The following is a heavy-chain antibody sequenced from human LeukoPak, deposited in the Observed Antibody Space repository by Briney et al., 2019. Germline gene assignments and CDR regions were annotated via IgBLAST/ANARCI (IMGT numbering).Heavy chain of an antibody. D-gene: IGHD2-8*01. V-gene: IGHV3-23*01. CDR3: AKEDARVLMVYAYFDY. J-gene: IGHJ4*02. CDR1: GFTFSSYE. CDR2: IGGSGGST. Sequence: GGSLRLSCAASGFTFSSYEMNWVRQAPGKGLEWVSAIGGSGGSTYYADSVKGRFTISRDNSKNTLYLQMNSLRAEDTAVYYCAKEDARVLMVYAYFDYWGQGTLVTVSS.